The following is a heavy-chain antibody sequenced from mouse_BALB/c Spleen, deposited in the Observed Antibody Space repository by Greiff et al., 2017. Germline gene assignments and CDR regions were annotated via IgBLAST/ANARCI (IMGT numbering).Heavy chain of an antibody. CDR3: ARHPRTGTGPFFDY. V-gene: IGHV1S135*01. D-gene: IGHD4-1*01. J-gene: IGHJ2*01. CDR2: IDPFNGGT. Sequence: VHVKQSGPELMKPGASVKISCKASGYSFTSYYMHWVKQSHGKSLEWIGYIDPFNGGTSYNQKFKGKATLTVDKSSSTAYMHLSSLTSEDSAVYYCARHPRTGTGPFFDYWGQGTTLTVSS. CDR1: GYSFTSYY.